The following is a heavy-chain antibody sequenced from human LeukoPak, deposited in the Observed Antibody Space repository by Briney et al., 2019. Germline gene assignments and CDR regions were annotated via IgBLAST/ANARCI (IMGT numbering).Heavy chain of an antibody. CDR1: GYTFTSYD. CDR3: ARITMVRGVIMSAFDI. CDR2: MNPNSGNT. D-gene: IGHD3-10*01. J-gene: IGHJ3*02. V-gene: IGHV1-8*01. Sequence: EASVKLSCKASGYTFTSYDINWVRQATGQGLEWMGWMNPNSGNTGYAQKFQGRVTMTRNTSISTAYMELSSLRSEDTAVYYCARITMVRGVIMSAFDIWGQGTMVTVSS.